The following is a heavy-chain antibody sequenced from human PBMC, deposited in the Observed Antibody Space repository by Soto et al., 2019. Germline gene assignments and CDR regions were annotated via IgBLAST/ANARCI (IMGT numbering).Heavy chain of an antibody. J-gene: IGHJ5*02. D-gene: IGHD6-19*01. CDR2: FDPEDGET. V-gene: IGHV1-24*01. CDR1: GYTLTESS. CDR3: ATFWHGAVAKGWYDP. Sequence: ASVKVSCTVSGYTLTESSIHWVRQAPGKGLEWMGGFDPEDGETIHAQKFQGRVTMTEDTSTDTAYMELSSLRSEDTALYYCATFWHGAVAKGWYDPGGQGTRVTVS.